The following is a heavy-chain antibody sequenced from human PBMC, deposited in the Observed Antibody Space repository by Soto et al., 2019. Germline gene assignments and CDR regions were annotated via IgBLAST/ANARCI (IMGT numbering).Heavy chain of an antibody. CDR2: INHSGST. J-gene: IGHJ4*02. Sequence: PSETLSLTCAFYGGSFNGYWWSWIRQPPGKGPEWIGDINHSGSTNYNPSLKSRVTISVDTSKNQFSLKLRSVTAADMAVFYCARAPDKYYFDSWGQGTLVTVSS. CDR3: ARAPDKYYFDS. V-gene: IGHV4-34*01. CDR1: GGSFNGYW.